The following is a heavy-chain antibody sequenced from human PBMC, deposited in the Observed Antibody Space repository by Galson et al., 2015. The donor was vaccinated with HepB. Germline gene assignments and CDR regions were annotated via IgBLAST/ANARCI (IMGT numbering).Heavy chain of an antibody. CDR2: ISYDGNNK. CDR1: GFTFSSFP. CDR3: ASPFWDSSGYFDY. V-gene: IGHV3-30*04. Sequence: SLRLSCAASGFTFSSFPMHWVRQAPGKGLEWVAVISYDGNNKYYADSVKGRFTISRDNSKNTLYLQMNSLRAEDTAVYYCASPFWDSSGYFDYWGQGTLVTVSS. J-gene: IGHJ4*02. D-gene: IGHD3-22*01.